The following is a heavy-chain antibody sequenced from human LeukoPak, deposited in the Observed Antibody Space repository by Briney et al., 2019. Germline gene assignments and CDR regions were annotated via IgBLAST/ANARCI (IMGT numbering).Heavy chain of an antibody. CDR1: GFTFSSYS. CDR2: ISSSSNTI. D-gene: IGHD6-13*01. Sequence: HPGGSLRLSCAASGFTFSSYSMNWVRQAPGKGLEWVSYISSSSNTIYYADSVKGRFTVSRDNAKNSLYLQMNSLRAEDTAVYYCARESLGSSFNWGQGTLVTVSS. V-gene: IGHV3-48*04. J-gene: IGHJ4*02. CDR3: ARESLGSSFN.